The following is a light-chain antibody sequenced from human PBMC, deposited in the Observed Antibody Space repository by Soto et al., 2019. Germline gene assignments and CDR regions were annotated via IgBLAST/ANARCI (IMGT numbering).Light chain of an antibody. CDR1: QGVGRF. CDR3: QQRSGWPLT. V-gene: IGKV3-11*01. CDR2: DAS. J-gene: IGKJ4*01. Sequence: EIVLTQSPATLSLSPGERAALSCRASQGVGRFLAWYQQKPGQAPRLLIYDASNRATCIPARFSGSGSGTDFTLAINNLEPEDFAVYYCQQRSGWPLTFGGGTKVEIK.